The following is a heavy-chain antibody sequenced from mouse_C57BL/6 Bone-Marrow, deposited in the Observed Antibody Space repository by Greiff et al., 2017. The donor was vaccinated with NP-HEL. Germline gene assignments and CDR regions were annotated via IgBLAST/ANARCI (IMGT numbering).Heavy chain of an antibody. CDR2: INPSNGGT. Sequence: QVQLQQPGTELVKPGASVKLSCKASGYTFTSYWMHWVKQRPGQGLEWIGNINPSNGGTNYNEKFPSQATLTVDKSSSTAYMQLSSLTSEDSAVYYCAREGAYYDYDGGYAMDYWGQGTSVTVSS. V-gene: IGHV1-53*01. CDR3: AREGAYYDYDGGYAMDY. D-gene: IGHD2-4*01. J-gene: IGHJ4*01. CDR1: GYTFTSYW.